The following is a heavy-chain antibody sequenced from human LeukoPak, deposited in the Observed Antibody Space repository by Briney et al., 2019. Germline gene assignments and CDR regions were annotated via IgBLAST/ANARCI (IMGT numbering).Heavy chain of an antibody. CDR2: VFSSGIT. V-gene: IGHV4-4*07. D-gene: IGHD4/OR15-4a*01. CDR3: ARGPGGASSEAWDF. Sequence: PPETLSLTCTVSGGSIRGSYWSWIRQPAGKGLEYIGRVFSSGITNYSPSLASRVTMSVDTSNSQFSLYLRSMTAADTAGYFCARGPGGASSEAWDFWGQGALVTVSS. J-gene: IGHJ4*02. CDR1: GGSIRGSY.